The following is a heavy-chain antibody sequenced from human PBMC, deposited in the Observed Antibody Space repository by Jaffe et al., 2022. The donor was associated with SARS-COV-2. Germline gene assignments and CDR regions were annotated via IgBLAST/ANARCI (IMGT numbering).Heavy chain of an antibody. Sequence: QVQLQESGPGLVKPSETLSLTCTVSGGSISSYYWSWIRQPPGKGLEWIGYIYYSGSTNYNPSLKSRVTISVDTSKNQFSLKLSSVTAADTAVYYCARVREFIDYWGQGTLVTVSS. D-gene: IGHD2-21*01. CDR2: IYYSGST. V-gene: IGHV4-59*01. J-gene: IGHJ4*02. CDR1: GGSISSYY. CDR3: ARVREFIDY.